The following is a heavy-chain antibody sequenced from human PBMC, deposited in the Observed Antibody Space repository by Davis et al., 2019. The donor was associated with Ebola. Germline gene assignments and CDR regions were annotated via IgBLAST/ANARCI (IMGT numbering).Heavy chain of an antibody. V-gene: IGHV3-48*01. CDR3: ARLHNWGLLGNFDF. D-gene: IGHD7-27*01. CDR2: ISSRATNI. CDR1: GFTFTSYA. Sequence: GESLKISCAASGFTFTSYAMDWVRQAPGKGLEWVSYISSRATNIYYADSVKGRFTISRDNSKSTLYVHMNSLRAEDTAIYYCARLHNWGLLGNFDFWGQGTLVTVSS. J-gene: IGHJ4*02.